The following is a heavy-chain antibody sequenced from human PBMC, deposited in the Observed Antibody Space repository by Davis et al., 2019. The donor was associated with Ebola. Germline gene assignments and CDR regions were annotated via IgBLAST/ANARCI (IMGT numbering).Heavy chain of an antibody. CDR2: MNPNNGIA. CDR1: GYTFTSYG. Sequence: ASVKVSCKASGYTFTSYGISWVRQAPGQGLEWVGWMNPNNGIAGYAQNFRGRVTMTRDTSISTAYMELSSLRSDDTAVYYCASGRYKNGMDVWGQGTTVTVSS. V-gene: IGHV1-8*02. D-gene: IGHD5-24*01. CDR3: ASGRYKNGMDV. J-gene: IGHJ6*02.